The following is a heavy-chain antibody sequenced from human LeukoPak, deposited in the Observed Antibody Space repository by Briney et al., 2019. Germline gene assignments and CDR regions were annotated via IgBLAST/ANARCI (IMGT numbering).Heavy chain of an antibody. J-gene: IGHJ4*02. V-gene: IGHV3-23*01. D-gene: IGHD1-26*01. CDR1: GFTFSSHT. Sequence: GGSLRLSCAASGFTFSSHTMGWVRQAPGKGLEWVSGISGSGVNTYYADSVEGRFTISRVNSKNTLYLQMDSLRAEDTAVYYCAKAFGRATYDFWGQGILVTVSS. CDR3: AKAFGRATYDF. CDR2: ISGSGVNT.